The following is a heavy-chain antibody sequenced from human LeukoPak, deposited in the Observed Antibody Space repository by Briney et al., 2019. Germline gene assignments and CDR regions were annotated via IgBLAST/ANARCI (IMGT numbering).Heavy chain of an antibody. J-gene: IGHJ4*02. CDR1: GFTFDDYA. CDR3: ARAEMAEQWRIFLVSDY. D-gene: IGHD5-24*01. CDR2: ISWNSGSI. V-gene: IGHV3-9*01. Sequence: GGSLRLSCAASGFTFDDYAMHWVRQAPGKGLEWVSGISWNSGSIGYADSVKGRFTISRDNAKNSLYLQMNSLRAEDTALYYCARAEMAEQWRIFLVSDYWGQGTLVTVSS.